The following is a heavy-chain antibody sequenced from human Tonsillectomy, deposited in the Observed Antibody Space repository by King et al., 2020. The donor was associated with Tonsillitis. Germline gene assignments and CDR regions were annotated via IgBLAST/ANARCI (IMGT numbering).Heavy chain of an antibody. CDR1: GYTFTSYG. Sequence: VQLVESGAEVKKPGASVKVSCKASGYTFTSYGISWVRQAPGQGLEWMGWISAYNGNTNYAQKLQGRVTMTTDTSTSTAYMELRSLRSDDTAVYYCARFYSSSWGGLRYYYYGMDVWGQGTTVTVSS. CDR3: ARFYSSSWGGLRYYYYGMDV. D-gene: IGHD6-13*01. J-gene: IGHJ6*02. CDR2: ISAYNGNT. V-gene: IGHV1-18*01.